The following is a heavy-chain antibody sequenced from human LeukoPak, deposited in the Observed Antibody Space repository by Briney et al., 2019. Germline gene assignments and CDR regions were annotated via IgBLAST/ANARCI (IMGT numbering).Heavy chain of an antibody. CDR3: ARGAGLRFLEWLLTDPNNWFDP. Sequence: SETLSLTCTVSGGSISSGGYYWSWIRQPPGKGLEWIGEINHSGSTNYNPSLKSRVTISVDTSKNQFSLKLSSVTAADTAVYYCARGAGLRFLEWLLTDPNNWFDPWGQGTLVTVSS. J-gene: IGHJ5*02. V-gene: IGHV4-39*07. CDR2: INHSGST. CDR1: GGSISSGGYY. D-gene: IGHD3-3*01.